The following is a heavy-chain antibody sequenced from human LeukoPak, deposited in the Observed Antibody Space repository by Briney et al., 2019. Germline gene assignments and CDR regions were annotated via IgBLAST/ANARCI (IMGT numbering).Heavy chain of an antibody. CDR3: ARDLVTVTKGFDI. D-gene: IGHD4-17*01. V-gene: IGHV4-59*11. J-gene: IGHJ3*02. CDR1: ADSFRSHY. Sequence: SETLSLTCAVSADSFRSHYWTWIRQPPGKGLEWIGDISYIGSTNYNPSLKSRVTISIDTSKNKFSLKLSSVTAADTAVYYCARDLVTVTKGFDIWGQGTMVSVSS. CDR2: ISYIGST.